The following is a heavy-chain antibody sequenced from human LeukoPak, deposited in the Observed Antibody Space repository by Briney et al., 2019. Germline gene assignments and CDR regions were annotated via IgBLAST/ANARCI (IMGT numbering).Heavy chain of an antibody. J-gene: IGHJ3*02. CDR2: IYPGDSDT. V-gene: IGHV5-51*01. Sequence: GESLKISCKGSGYSFTSYWIGWVRQMPGKGLEWMGIIYPGDSDTRYSPSFQGQVTISAAKSISTAYLQWSSLKASDTAMYYCARSEEPGPRRRGRAFDIWGQGTMVTVSS. D-gene: IGHD7-27*01. CDR3: ARSEEPGPRRRGRAFDI. CDR1: GYSFTSYW.